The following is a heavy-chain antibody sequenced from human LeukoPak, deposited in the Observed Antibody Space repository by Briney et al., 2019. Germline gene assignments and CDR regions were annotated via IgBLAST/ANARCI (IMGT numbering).Heavy chain of an antibody. Sequence: SETLSLTCTVSGGSISSSSYYWGWIRQPPGKGLEWIGSIYYSGSTYYNPSLKSLVTISVDTSKNQFSLKLSSVTAADTAVYYCARRSITTRGAFDIWGQGTMVTVSS. CDR2: IYYSGST. CDR3: ARRSITTRGAFDI. CDR1: GGSISSSSYY. J-gene: IGHJ3*02. V-gene: IGHV4-39*01. D-gene: IGHD3-22*01.